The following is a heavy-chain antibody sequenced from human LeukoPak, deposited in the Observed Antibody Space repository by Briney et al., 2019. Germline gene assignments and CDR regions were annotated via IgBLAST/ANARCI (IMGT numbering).Heavy chain of an antibody. CDR1: GFTFSSYS. J-gene: IGHJ4*02. CDR2: ISSSSSYI. CDR3: ARDPPTTDYYDSSGYSDFDY. V-gene: IGHV3-21*01. Sequence: KPGGSLRLSCAASGFTFSSYSMNWVRQAPGKGLEWVSSISSSSSYIYYADSVKGRFTISRDNAKNSLYLQMNSLRAEDTAVYYCARDPPTTDYYDSSGYSDFDYWGRGTLVTVSS. D-gene: IGHD3-22*01.